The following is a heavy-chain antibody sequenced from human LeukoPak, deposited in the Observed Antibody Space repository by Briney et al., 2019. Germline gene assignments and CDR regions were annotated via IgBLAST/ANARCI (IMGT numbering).Heavy chain of an antibody. CDR1: GGSISRSSYY. D-gene: IGHD2/OR15-2a*01. J-gene: IGHJ4*02. CDR2: IYYSGST. V-gene: IGHV4-39*07. CDR3: ATLDSFLYYFDY. Sequence: SETLSLTCTVSGGSISRSSYYWAWIRQPPGKGLEWIGNIYYSGSTYYNPSLTSRVTISVDTSKNQFSLKLSPVTAADTAVYYCATLDSFLYYFDYWGQGTLVTVSS.